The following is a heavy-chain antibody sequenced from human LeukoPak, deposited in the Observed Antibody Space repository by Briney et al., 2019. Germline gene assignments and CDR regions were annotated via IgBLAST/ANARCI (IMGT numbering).Heavy chain of an antibody. V-gene: IGHV3-66*01. D-gene: IGHD2-15*01. CDR1: GFTFSSYA. CDR3: ARVQVVVVAATLALRAFDY. J-gene: IGHJ4*02. Sequence: GGSLRLSCAASGFTFSSYAMSWVRQAPGKGLEWVSVMYSSGSTSYADSVKGRFTISRDNSKNTLYLQMNSLRVEDTAVYYCARVQVVVVAATLALRAFDYWGQGTLVTVSS. CDR2: MYSSGST.